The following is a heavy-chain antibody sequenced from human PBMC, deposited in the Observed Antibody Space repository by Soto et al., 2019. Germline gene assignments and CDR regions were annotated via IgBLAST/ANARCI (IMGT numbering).Heavy chain of an antibody. CDR2: INPSGGST. CDR3: ATPSFLGDTRGWSAYYSYCMDV. V-gene: IGHV1-46*03. CDR1: GYTFTSYY. Sequence: QVQLVQSGAEVKKPGASVKVSCTASGYTFTSYYMHWVRQAPGQGLEWMGIINPSGGSTRYSQKLQAGHITPISISQRTVRIELESLGSVDTAVYYCATPSFLGDTRGWSAYYSYCMDVWGQGTTVAVSS. D-gene: IGHD6-19*01. J-gene: IGHJ6*02.